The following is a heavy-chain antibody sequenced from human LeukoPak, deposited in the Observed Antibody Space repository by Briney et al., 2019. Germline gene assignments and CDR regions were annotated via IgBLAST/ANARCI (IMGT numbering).Heavy chain of an antibody. CDR1: GFTFSDYY. Sequence: GGSLRLSCAVSGFTFSDYYMSWIRQAPGKGLEWVSSISSGGSTTYHADSVKGRFTISRDNSENTLYLQMNSLRAEDTAVYYCARRAEAGRWFDYRGQGTLVSVSS. CDR2: ISSGGSTT. D-gene: IGHD6-13*01. V-gene: IGHV3-11*01. J-gene: IGHJ4*02. CDR3: ARRAEAGRWFDY.